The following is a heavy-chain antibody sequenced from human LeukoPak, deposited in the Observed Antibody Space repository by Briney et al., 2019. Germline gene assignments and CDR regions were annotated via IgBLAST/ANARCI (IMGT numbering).Heavy chain of an antibody. Sequence: GGSLRLSCAASGFTFSSYAMSWVRQAPGKGLEWVSAISGSGGSTYYADSVKGRFTISRDNSKNTLYLQMNSLRAEDTAVYYCARFFYSNPDYYYYGMDVWGQGTTVTVSS. CDR1: GFTFSSYA. J-gene: IGHJ6*02. D-gene: IGHD4-11*01. V-gene: IGHV3-23*01. CDR2: ISGSGGST. CDR3: ARFFYSNPDYYYYGMDV.